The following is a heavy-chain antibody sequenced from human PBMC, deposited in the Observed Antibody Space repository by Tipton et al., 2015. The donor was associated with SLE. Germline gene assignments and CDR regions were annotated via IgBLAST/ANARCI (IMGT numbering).Heavy chain of an antibody. CDR3: ARDGHDYGGNYDY. J-gene: IGHJ4*02. CDR1: GFSFSTYS. Sequence: GSLRLSCAASGFSFSTYSMTWVRQAPGKGLEWVSVISGGGTTAYYADSVRGRFTISRDNSKNTVSLQMNSLRAEDTAVYYCARDGHDYGGNYDYWGQGTLVTVSS. D-gene: IGHD4-23*01. CDR2: ISGGGTTA. V-gene: IGHV3-23*03.